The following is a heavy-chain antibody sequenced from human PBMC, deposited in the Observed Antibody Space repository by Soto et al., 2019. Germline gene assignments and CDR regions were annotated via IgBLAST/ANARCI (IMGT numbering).Heavy chain of an antibody. CDR1: GGSISSSSYY. CDR3: ASYYDFWSGYYFDY. D-gene: IGHD3-3*01. V-gene: IGHV4-39*01. CDR2: IYYSGST. J-gene: IGHJ4*02. Sequence: SETLSLTCTVSGGSISSSSYYWGWIRQPPGKGLEWIGSIYYSGSTYYNPSLKSRVTISVDTSKNQFSLKLGSVTAADTAVYYCASYYDFWSGYYFDYWGQGTLVTVSS.